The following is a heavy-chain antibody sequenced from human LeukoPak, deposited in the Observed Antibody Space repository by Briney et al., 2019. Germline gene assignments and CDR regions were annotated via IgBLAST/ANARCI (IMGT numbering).Heavy chain of an antibody. Sequence: ASVKVSCKASGGTFSSYAISWVRQASGQGLEWMGGIIPIFGTANYAQKFQGRVTITADESTSTAYMELSSLRSEDTAVYYCAGGRGYSYGPKEPWGQGTLVTVSS. V-gene: IGHV1-69*01. CDR1: GGTFSSYA. CDR2: IIPIFGTA. CDR3: AGGRGYSYGPKEP. J-gene: IGHJ5*02. D-gene: IGHD5-18*01.